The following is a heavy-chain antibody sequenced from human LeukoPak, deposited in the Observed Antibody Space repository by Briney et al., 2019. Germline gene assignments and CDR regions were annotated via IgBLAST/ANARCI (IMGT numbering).Heavy chain of an antibody. D-gene: IGHD6-13*01. CDR1: GDSVSSSTHY. CDR3: ARQKQQLGWFDP. J-gene: IGHJ5*02. Sequence: PSETLSLTCTVSGDSVSSSTHYWGWIRQPPGKGLEWIGSMSYSGSTHYNPSLKSRVTISVDTSKNQFSLKLSSVTAADTAVYYCARQKQQLGWFDPWGQGTLVTVSS. V-gene: IGHV4-39*01. CDR2: MSYSGST.